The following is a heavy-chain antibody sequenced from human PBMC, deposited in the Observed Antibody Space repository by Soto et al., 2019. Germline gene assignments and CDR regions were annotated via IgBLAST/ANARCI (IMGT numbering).Heavy chain of an antibody. J-gene: IGHJ4*02. V-gene: IGHV3-21*01. CDR2: ISSSSSYI. D-gene: IGHD5-18*01. CDR3: VRVRVGEGYSYGAFDD. CDR1: GFTFSSYS. Sequence: PGGSLRLSCAASGFTFSSYSMNWVRQAPGKGLEWVSSISSSSSYIYYADSVKGRFTISRDNAKNSLYLQMNSLRAEDTAVYYCVRVRVGEGYSYGAFDDRGQGTRVTVSS.